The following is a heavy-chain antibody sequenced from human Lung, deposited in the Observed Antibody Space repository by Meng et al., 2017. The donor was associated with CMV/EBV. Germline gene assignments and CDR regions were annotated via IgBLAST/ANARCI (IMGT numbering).Heavy chain of an antibody. V-gene: IGHV3-48*04. CDR2: ISFSGTTM. CDR1: GFTISDYS. Sequence: GGSLRLSCAVSGFTISDYSLNWVRQAPGKGLEWISYISFSGTTMYYADPVKGRFTISGDYAKNSLSLQMNSLRADDTAVYYCARNWAYNDGTSYYWGKFYYWGQGTLVTVSS. J-gene: IGHJ4*02. D-gene: IGHD3-22*01. CDR3: ARNWAYNDGTSYYWGKFYY.